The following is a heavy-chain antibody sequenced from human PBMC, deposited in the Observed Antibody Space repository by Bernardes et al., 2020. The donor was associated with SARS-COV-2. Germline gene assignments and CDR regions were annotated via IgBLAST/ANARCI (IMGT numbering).Heavy chain of an antibody. J-gene: IGHJ5*02. CDR3: AGYGSGGYKWFDP. CDR1: GFTFSSYA. CDR2: ISGSGGST. V-gene: IGHV3-23*01. Sequence: GGSLRLSCAASGFTFSSYAMTWVRQAPGKGLEWVSTISGSGGSTYYADSVKGRFTISRDNSKNTLYLQMNSLRAEDTAVFYCAGYGSGGYKWFDPWGQGTLVTVSS. D-gene: IGHD3-10*01.